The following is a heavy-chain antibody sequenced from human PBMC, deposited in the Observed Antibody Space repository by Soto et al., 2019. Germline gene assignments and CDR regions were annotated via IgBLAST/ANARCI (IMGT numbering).Heavy chain of an antibody. V-gene: IGHV4-59*01. J-gene: IGHJ4*02. CDR3: ANLLTFRALITMVRGANLDY. CDR2: INNNGRT. D-gene: IGHD3-10*01. CDR1: GGSISSYY. Sequence: SETLSLTCTVSGGSISSYYWSWIRQPPGKGLEWVGYINNNGRTNYNPSLKSRVTISVDTSKNQFSLKLSSVTAADTAVYYCANLLTFRALITMVRGANLDYWGQGTLVTVSS.